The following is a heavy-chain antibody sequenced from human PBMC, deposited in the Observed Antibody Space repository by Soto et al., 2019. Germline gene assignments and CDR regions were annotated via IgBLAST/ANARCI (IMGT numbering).Heavy chain of an antibody. V-gene: IGHV1-2*04. D-gene: IGHD3-9*01. CDR3: ARAAEKYYDILTGPEGWFDP. Sequence: ASVKVSCKASGYTFTSYGISWVRQAPGQGLEWMGWINPNSGGTNYAQKFQGWVTMTRDTSISTAYMELSRLRSDDTAVYYCARAAEKYYDILTGPEGWFDPWGQGTLVTVSS. CDR2: INPNSGGT. CDR1: GYTFTSYG. J-gene: IGHJ5*02.